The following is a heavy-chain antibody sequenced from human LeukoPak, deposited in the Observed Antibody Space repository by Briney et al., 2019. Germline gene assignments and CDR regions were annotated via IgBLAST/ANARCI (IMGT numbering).Heavy chain of an antibody. Sequence: PGGSLRLSCSASGLTFTKYYMNWVRQAPGKGLEWVSSISSNSADIYYADSVKGRFTISRDNAKNSLYLQMNSLRAEDTAVYYCARDSYGTSNYYMDVWGKGTTVTVSS. CDR1: GLTFTKYY. CDR3: ARDSYGTSNYYMDV. J-gene: IGHJ6*03. CDR2: ISSNSADI. V-gene: IGHV3-21*01. D-gene: IGHD5-18*01.